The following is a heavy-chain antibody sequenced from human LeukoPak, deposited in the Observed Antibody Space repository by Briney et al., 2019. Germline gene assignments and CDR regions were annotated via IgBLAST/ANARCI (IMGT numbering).Heavy chain of an antibody. V-gene: IGHV4-59*08. CDR2: IYYSGST. D-gene: IGHD1-26*01. J-gene: IGHJ3*02. CDR3: ARLSYSGNAFDI. CDR1: GGSISGYY. Sequence: SETLSLTCTVSGGSISGYYWSWIRQPPGKGLEWIGYIYYSGSTNYNPSLKSRVTISVDTSKNQFSLKLSSVTAADTAVYYCARLSYSGNAFDIWGQGTMVTVSS.